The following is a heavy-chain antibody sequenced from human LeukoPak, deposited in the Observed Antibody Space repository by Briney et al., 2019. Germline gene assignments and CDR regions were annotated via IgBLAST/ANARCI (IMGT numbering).Heavy chain of an antibody. J-gene: IGHJ5*02. CDR1: GFTFSSYG. D-gene: IGHD3-22*01. CDR3: ANLYDSSGYYGP. CDR2: IRYDGSNK. V-gene: IGHV3-30*02. Sequence: PGGSLRLSCAASGFTFSSYGMHWVRQAPGKGLEWVAFIRYDGSNKYYVDSVKGRFTISRDNSKNTLFLQMNSLRAEDTAVYYCANLYDSSGYYGPWGQGTLVTVSS.